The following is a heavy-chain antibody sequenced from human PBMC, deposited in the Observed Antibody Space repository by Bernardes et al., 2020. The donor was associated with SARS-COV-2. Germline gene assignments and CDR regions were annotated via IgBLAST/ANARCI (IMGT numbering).Heavy chain of an antibody. J-gene: IGHJ3*02. V-gene: IGHV4-31*03. CDR3: ARAADYFDSSGRGDAFDI. CDR1: GGSISSGGYY. D-gene: IGHD3-22*01. CDR2: IYHSGTT. Sequence: SETLPLTCTVSGGSISSGGYYWSWIRQHPGKGLEWIGYIYHSGTTYYNPSLKSRLTISVDTSKDQFSLRLSSVTAADTAVYYCARAADYFDSSGRGDAFDIWAQGTMVTVSS.